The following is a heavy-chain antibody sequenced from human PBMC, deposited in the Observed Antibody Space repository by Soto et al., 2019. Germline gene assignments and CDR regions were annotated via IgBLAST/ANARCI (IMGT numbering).Heavy chain of an antibody. D-gene: IGHD1-1*01. CDR2: ISGYSNI. Sequence: PGGSLRLSCAASGFTFNDYAMTWVRQAPGKGLEWVAVISGYSNIYYADSVKGRFTISRDNSKNKLYLQMNSLRAEDTAIYYCAKALLQVAFFPTNNFFDPWGPGTQVTVS. V-gene: IGHV3-23*03. CDR3: AKALLQVAFFPTNNFFDP. J-gene: IGHJ5*02. CDR1: GFTFNDYA.